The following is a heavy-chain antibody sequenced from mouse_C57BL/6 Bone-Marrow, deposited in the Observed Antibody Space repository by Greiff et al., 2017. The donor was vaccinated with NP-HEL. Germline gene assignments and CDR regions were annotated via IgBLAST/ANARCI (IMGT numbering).Heavy chain of an antibody. CDR3: AREGIYYYGPFAY. D-gene: IGHD1-1*01. J-gene: IGHJ3*01. CDR1: GYSITSGYY. V-gene: IGHV3-6*01. CDR2: ISYDGSN. Sequence: EVKLQESGPGLVKPSQSLSLTCSVTGYSITSGYYWNWIRQFPGNKLEWMGYISYDGSNNYNPSLKNRISITRDTSKNQFFLKLNSVTTEDTATYYCAREGIYYYGPFAYWGQGTLVTVSA.